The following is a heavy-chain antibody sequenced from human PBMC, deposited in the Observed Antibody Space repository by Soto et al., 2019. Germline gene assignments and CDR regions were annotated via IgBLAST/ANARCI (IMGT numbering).Heavy chain of an antibody. V-gene: IGHV4-31*02. CDR2: IYYSGST. J-gene: IGHJ4*02. CDR1: GGSISSGGYY. D-gene: IGHD3-10*01. CDR3: ARTMVREYYFDY. Sequence: SDTLSVTWTVSGGSISSGGYYWSWIRQHPGKGLEWIGYIYYSGSTYYNPSLKSRVTISVDTSKNQFSLKLSSVTAADTAVYYCARTMVREYYFDYWGQGTLVTVSS.